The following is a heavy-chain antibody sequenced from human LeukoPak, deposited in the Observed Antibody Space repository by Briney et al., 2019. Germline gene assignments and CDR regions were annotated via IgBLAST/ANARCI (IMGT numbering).Heavy chain of an antibody. Sequence: GGSLRLSCAASGFTFSSYDMHWIRQATGKGLEWVSAIGTAGDTYYPGSVKGRFTISRENAKNSLYLQMNSLRAGDTAVYYCARGSSGSYSFDYWGQGTLVTVSS. J-gene: IGHJ4*02. D-gene: IGHD1-26*01. V-gene: IGHV3-13*01. CDR2: IGTAGDT. CDR1: GFTFSSYD. CDR3: ARGSSGSYSFDY.